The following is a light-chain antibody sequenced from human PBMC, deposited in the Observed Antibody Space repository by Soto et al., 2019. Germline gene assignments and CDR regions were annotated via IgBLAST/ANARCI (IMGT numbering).Light chain of an antibody. J-gene: IGKJ2*01. CDR2: KPS. CDR3: LQYNSLPYT. V-gene: IGKV1-5*03. CDR1: QTVNIW. Sequence: DIQVTQSPSTLSAFVGDRVILTCRASQTVNIWLAWYQQRPRKAPKLLIYKPSSLESGVPSRCSGSGSGTAITRTINSLETADFGTYFCLQYNSLPYTFGQGTKLEIK.